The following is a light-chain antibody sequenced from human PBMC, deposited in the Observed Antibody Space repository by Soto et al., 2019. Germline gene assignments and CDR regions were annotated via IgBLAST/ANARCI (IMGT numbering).Light chain of an antibody. Sequence: EIVLTQSPATLSLSPGERATLSCRASQSVSGYLAWYQQKPGQAPRLLIHGASNRATGIPDRFSGSGSGTDFTLTITRLEPEDFAVYYCQQYGGSPRTFGQGTKVEVK. CDR2: GAS. CDR1: QSVSGY. J-gene: IGKJ1*01. V-gene: IGKV3-20*01. CDR3: QQYGGSPRT.